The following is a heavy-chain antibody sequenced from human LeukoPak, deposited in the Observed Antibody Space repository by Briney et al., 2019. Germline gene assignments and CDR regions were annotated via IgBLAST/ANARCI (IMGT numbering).Heavy chain of an antibody. Sequence: GGSLRLSCAASGFTFSSYAMSWVRQAPGKGLEWVSAISGSGGSTYYADSVKGRFTISRDNAENTLYLQMNSLRAEDTAVYFCARGNAHAFDIWGQGTMVTVSS. CDR1: GFTFSSYA. J-gene: IGHJ3*02. V-gene: IGHV3-23*01. CDR3: ARGNAHAFDI. CDR2: ISGSGGST. D-gene: IGHD1-1*01.